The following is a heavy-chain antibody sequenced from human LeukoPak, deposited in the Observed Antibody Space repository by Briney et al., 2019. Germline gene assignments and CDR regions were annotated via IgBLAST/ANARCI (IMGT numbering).Heavy chain of an antibody. CDR1: GGSFSGYY. CDR3: ARDIKTKLDFDWFDP. CDR2: INHSGST. D-gene: IGHD1-1*01. J-gene: IGHJ5*02. Sequence: RPSETLSLTCAVYGGSFSGYYWSWIRQPPGKGLEWIGEINHSGSTNYNSSLKSRVTISVDTSKNQFSLKLSSVTAADTAVYYCARDIKTKLDFDWFDPWGQGTLVTVSS. V-gene: IGHV4-34*01.